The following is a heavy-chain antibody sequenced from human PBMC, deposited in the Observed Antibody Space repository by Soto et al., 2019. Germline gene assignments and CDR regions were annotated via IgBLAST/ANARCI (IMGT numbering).Heavy chain of an antibody. Sequence: SETLSLTCAVSGGSISSGGYSWSWIRQPPGKGLEWIGYIYHTGSSFYNPSLRSRATISVDRSKNQFSLNLSSVTAADTAVYYCARGDTMIVVAFDSWGQGTLVTVS. CDR2: IYHTGSS. CDR1: GGSISSGGYS. D-gene: IGHD3-22*01. V-gene: IGHV4-30-2*01. CDR3: ARGDTMIVVAFDS. J-gene: IGHJ4*02.